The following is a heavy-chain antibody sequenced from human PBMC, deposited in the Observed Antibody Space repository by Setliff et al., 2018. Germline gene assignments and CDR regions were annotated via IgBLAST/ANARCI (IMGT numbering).Heavy chain of an antibody. Sequence: LRLSCAASGFTFSSYAMTWVRQAPGKGLEWVSGISGYGSRTYYADSVKGRSTISRDNSQNTMYLQMNSLRAEDTAVYYCIRDTSGYDPNHYFDYWGQGTLVTVSS. D-gene: IGHD5-12*01. CDR2: ISGYGSRT. J-gene: IGHJ4*02. V-gene: IGHV3-23*01. CDR3: IRDTSGYDPNHYFDY. CDR1: GFTFSSYA.